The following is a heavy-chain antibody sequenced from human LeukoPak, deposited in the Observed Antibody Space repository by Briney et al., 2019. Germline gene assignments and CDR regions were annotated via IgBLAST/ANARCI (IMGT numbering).Heavy chain of an antibody. D-gene: IGHD1-1*01. J-gene: IGHJ4*02. CDR2: ISYSGST. CDR3: ARHTSGTMFSY. V-gene: IGHV4-39*01. Sequence: SETLSLTCTVSGGSISGSSPYWGWIRQPPGKGLEWVGTISYSGSTFYSPSLRGRITISVDTSRKQCSLNLSSVTATDTAVYYCARHTSGTMFSYWGQGALVTVSP. CDR1: GGSISGSSPY.